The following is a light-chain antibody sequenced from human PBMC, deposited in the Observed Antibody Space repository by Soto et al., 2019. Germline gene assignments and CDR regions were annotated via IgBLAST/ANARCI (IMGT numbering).Light chain of an antibody. J-gene: IGLJ1*01. CDR2: EVS. Sequence: QSVLAQPASVSGSPGQSITISCTGTSSDVGGYNYVSWYQQHPGKAPKLMIYEVSNRPSGVSNRFSGSKSGSTASLTISGLQAEDEADYYCSSYTSSNTLVFXTGTKVTVL. V-gene: IGLV2-14*01. CDR3: SSYTSSNTLV. CDR1: SSDVGGYNY.